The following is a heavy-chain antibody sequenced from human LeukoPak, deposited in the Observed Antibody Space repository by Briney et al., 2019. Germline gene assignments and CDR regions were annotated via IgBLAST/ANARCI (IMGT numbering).Heavy chain of an antibody. D-gene: IGHD3-9*01. Sequence: GGSLRLSCAASGFTFSSYSVNWVRQAPGKGLEWVSSISSSSSYIYYADSVKGRFTISRDNAKNSLYLQMNSLRAEDTAVYYCARDGVAQVFDWLPNYYYYYCMDVWGKGTTVTVSS. CDR3: ARDGVAQVFDWLPNYYYYYCMDV. CDR1: GFTFSSYS. CDR2: ISSSSSYI. V-gene: IGHV3-21*01. J-gene: IGHJ6*03.